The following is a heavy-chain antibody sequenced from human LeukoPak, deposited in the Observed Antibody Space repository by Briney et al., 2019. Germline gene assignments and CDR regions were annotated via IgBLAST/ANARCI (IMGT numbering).Heavy chain of an antibody. Sequence: ASVKVSCRASGYTFTTYGISWVRQAPGQGLEWMGWISAYNGNTNYAQKLQGRVTMTTDTSTSTAYMELRSLISDDTAVYYCARDGLGYDTFYYWGQGTLVTVSS. CDR1: GYTFTTYG. CDR2: ISAYNGNT. D-gene: IGHD5-12*01. CDR3: ARDGLGYDTFYY. V-gene: IGHV1-18*01. J-gene: IGHJ4*02.